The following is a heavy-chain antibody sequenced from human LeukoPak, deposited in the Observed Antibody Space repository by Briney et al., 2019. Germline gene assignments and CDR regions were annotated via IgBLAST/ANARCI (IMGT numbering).Heavy chain of an antibody. CDR3: AREPTYTSSWYTTCDY. CDR2: ITSSSTYM. J-gene: IGHJ4*02. Sequence: GGSLRLSCAASGFTFSTYNMNWVRRTPGKGLEWVSSITSSSTYMFYADSVRGRFTISRDNAKNSLYLQMNSLRAEDTAVYYCAREPTYTSSWYTTCDYWGRGTLVTVSS. CDR1: GFTFSTYN. D-gene: IGHD6-13*01. V-gene: IGHV3-21*01.